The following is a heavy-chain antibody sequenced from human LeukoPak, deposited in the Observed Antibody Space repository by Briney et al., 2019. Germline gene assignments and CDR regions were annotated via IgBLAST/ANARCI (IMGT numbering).Heavy chain of an antibody. CDR3: ARGTPIVVVPAAPGYYMDV. D-gene: IGHD2-2*01. J-gene: IGHJ6*03. Sequence: SETLSLTCAVYGGSFSDYYWSWIRQPPGKGLEWIGEINHSGSTNYNPSLKSRVTISVDTSKNQFSLKLSSVTAADTAVYYCARGTPIVVVPAAPGYYMDVWGKGTTVTVSS. CDR1: GGSFSDYY. CDR2: INHSGST. V-gene: IGHV4-34*01.